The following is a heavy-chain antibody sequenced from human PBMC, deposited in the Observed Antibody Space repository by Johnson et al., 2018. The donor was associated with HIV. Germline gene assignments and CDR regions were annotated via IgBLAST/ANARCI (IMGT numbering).Heavy chain of an antibody. D-gene: IGHD3-16*01. J-gene: IGHJ3*02. CDR1: GITFSDYA. CDR2: ISYDGSDK. CDR3: ARDNLRQLDAFDI. Sequence: QVQLVESGGGVVQPGRSLRLSCAASGITFSDYAMHWVRQAPGKGLEWVAVISYDGSDKDYADSVKGRFTISRDSSKNTLYLQMNSLRAEDTAVYYCARDNLRQLDAFDIWGQGTMVTVSS. V-gene: IGHV3-30*04.